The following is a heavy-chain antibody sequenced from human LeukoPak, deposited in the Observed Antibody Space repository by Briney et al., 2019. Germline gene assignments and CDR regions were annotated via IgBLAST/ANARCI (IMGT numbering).Heavy chain of an antibody. CDR3: ATGGLYDLLDY. J-gene: IGHJ4*02. CDR1: GYTLTELS. Sequence: ASVKVSCKVSGYTLTELSMHWVRQAPGKGLEWMGGFEPADGEIIYAQKFQGRVTMTEDTSTDTAFMELRSLRSEDTAVYYCATGGLYDLLDYWGEGTLVTVSS. CDR2: FEPADGEI. D-gene: IGHD3-3*01. V-gene: IGHV1-24*01.